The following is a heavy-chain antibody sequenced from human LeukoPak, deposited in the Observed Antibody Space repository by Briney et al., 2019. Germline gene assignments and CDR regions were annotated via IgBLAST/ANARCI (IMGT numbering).Heavy chain of an antibody. V-gene: IGHV5-51*01. CDR3: ASPRSSVLTSAFDI. D-gene: IGHD3-16*01. CDR1: GYSFTSHW. J-gene: IGHJ3*02. Sequence: HGESLKISCKGSGYSFTSHWIGWVRQMPGKGLEWMGIIYLGDSDTRYSPSFQGQVTISADKSISTAYLQWSSLKASDTAIYYCASPRSSVLTSAFDIWGQGTMATVSS. CDR2: IYLGDSDT.